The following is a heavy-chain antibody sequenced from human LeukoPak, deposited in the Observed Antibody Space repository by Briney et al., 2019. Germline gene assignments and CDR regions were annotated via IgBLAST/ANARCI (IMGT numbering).Heavy chain of an antibody. Sequence: GGSLRLSCAASGFTLSSYAMSWVRQAPGKGLEWVSAISDSGNTYRADSVKDRFTISRDSSKNTLFLQMNRLRPEDAAVYYCAKAPVTTCRGAYCYPFDYWGQGTLVTVSS. J-gene: IGHJ4*02. CDR3: AKAPVTTCRGAYCYPFDY. CDR1: GFTLSSYA. V-gene: IGHV3-23*01. D-gene: IGHD2-21*01. CDR2: ISDSGNT.